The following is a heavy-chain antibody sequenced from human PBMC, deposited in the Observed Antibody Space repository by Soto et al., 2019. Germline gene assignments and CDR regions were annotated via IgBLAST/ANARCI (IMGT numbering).Heavy chain of an antibody. CDR3: AKDQGYYYGSGNYYKVFDY. J-gene: IGHJ4*02. D-gene: IGHD3-10*01. CDR1: GFTFSSYA. CDR2: ISGSGGST. V-gene: IGHV3-23*01. Sequence: GGSLRLSCAASGFTFSSYAMSWVRQAPGKGLEWVSAISGSGGSTYYADSVEGRFTISRDNSKNTLYLQMDSLRAEDTAVYYCAKDQGYYYGSGNYYKVFDYWGPGTLVTVSS.